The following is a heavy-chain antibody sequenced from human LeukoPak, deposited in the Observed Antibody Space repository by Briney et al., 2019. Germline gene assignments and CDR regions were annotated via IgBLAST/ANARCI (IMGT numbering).Heavy chain of an antibody. CDR3: ARSKVLRYFDWLSPPDY. J-gene: IGHJ4*02. D-gene: IGHD3-9*01. CDR2: IWYDGSNK. CDR1: GFTFSSYG. V-gene: IGHV3-33*01. Sequence: PGGSLRLSCAPSGFTFSSYGMHRVRQAPGKGLEWVAVIWYDGSNKYYADSVKGRFTISRDNSTSTLYLKMNSLRAEDTAVYYCARSKVLRYFDWLSPPDYWGQGTLVTVSS.